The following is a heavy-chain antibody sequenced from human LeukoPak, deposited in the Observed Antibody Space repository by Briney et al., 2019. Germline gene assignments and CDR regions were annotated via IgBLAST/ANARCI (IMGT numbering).Heavy chain of an antibody. D-gene: IGHD5-18*01. CDR1: GYTFTSYG. J-gene: IGHJ4*02. CDR3: ARLVDTSMALPDY. CDR2: ISAYNGNT. V-gene: IGHV1-18*01. Sequence: ASVTVSCKASGYTFTSYGISWVRQAPGQGLEWMGWISAYNGNTNSAQKVQGRVTLTTDTSTSTAYMELRSLRSDDTAVYYCARLVDTSMALPDYWGQGTLVTVSS.